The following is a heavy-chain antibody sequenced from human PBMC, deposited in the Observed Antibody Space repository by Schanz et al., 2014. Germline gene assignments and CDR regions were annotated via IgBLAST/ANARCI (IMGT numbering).Heavy chain of an antibody. Sequence: QVQLVQSGAEVKKPGASVKVSCKASGYTFTGHYMHWVRQAPGQGLEWMGRINPNSGGTNYAKKFQGGDPMTWNASTSTAYMELRRLRSDDTAIYYCARDGHSSNWRSYFFYGLDVWGQGTTVTVSS. CDR2: INPNSGGT. J-gene: IGHJ6*02. V-gene: IGHV1-2*06. CDR3: ARDGHSSNWRSYFFYGLDV. CDR1: GYTFTGHY. D-gene: IGHD6-13*01.